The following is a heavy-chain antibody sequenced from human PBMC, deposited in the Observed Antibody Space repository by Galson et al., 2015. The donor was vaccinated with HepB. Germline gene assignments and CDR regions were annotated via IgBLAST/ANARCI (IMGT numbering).Heavy chain of an antibody. J-gene: IGHJ4*02. CDR3: ARDPGGYYDSSGSEDFDY. D-gene: IGHD3-22*01. CDR1: GFTVSSNY. Sequence: SLRLSCAASGFTVSSNYMSWVRQAPGKGLEWVSVIYSCGSTYYADSVKGRFTISRDNSKNTLYLQMNSLRAEDTAVYYCARDPGGYYDSSGSEDFDYWGQGTLVTVSS. CDR2: IYSCGST. V-gene: IGHV3-66*03.